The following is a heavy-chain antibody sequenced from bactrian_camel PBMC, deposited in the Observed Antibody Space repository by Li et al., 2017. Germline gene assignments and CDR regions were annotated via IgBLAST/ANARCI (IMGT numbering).Heavy chain of an antibody. Sequence: HVQLVESGGGLVQPGGSLRLSCAASGFTFSSYCMSWVRQAPGKGLEWVSNIYSDTYYRDSVKGRFTISRDNAKNTLYLQLNSLKSEDTAMYFCARGSWTYFSWGQGTQVTVS. J-gene: IGHJ6*01. V-gene: IGHV3-2*01. D-gene: IGHD6*01. CDR1: GFTFSSYC. CDR3: ARGSWTYFS. CDR2: IYSDT.